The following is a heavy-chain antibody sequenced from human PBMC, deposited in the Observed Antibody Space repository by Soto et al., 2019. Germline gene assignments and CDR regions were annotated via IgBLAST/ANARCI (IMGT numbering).Heavy chain of an antibody. CDR2: IYHSGST. J-gene: IGHJ4*02. V-gene: IGHV4-30-2*01. D-gene: IGHD6-19*01. CDR1: GGSISSGGSS. CDR3: ARAGDSSGPVALGY. Sequence: QLQLQESGSGLVKPSQTLSLTCAVSGGSISSGGSSWSWIRQPPGKGLEGIGYIYHSGSTSYNPSLKRRVTISVDRSKNQFSLKLSSVTAADTAVYYCARAGDSSGPVALGYWGQGTLVTVSS.